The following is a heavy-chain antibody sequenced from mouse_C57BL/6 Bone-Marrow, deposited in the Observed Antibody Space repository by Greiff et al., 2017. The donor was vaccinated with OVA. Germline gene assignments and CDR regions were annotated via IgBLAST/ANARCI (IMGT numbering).Heavy chain of an antibody. J-gene: IGHJ4*01. D-gene: IGHD1-1*01. Sequence: QVQLKQSGPELVKPGASVKISCKASGYAFSSSWMNWVKQRPGKGLEWIGRIYPGDGDTNYNGKFKGKATLTADKSSSTVYMQLSSLTSEDSAVYFCGYYGSSRYYAMDYWGQGTSVTVSS. CDR3: GYYGSSRYYAMDY. CDR1: GYAFSSSW. CDR2: IYPGDGDT. V-gene: IGHV1-82*01.